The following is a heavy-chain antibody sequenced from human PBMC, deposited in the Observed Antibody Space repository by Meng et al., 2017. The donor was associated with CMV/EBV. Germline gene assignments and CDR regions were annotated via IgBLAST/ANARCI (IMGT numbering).Heavy chain of an antibody. CDR3: ATYIGNYINWYFDL. J-gene: IGHJ2*01. D-gene: IGHD1-7*01. CDR1: GYTFTGYY. CDR2: INPNSGGT. Sequence: QGQLGPLGDEVKKPGASVKVSCQAFGYTFTGYYMHWVRQAPGQGLEWMGWINPNSGGTNYAQKFQGRVTMTRDTSISTAYMELSRLRSDDTAVYYCATYIGNYINWYFDLWGRGTLVTVSS. V-gene: IGHV1-2*02.